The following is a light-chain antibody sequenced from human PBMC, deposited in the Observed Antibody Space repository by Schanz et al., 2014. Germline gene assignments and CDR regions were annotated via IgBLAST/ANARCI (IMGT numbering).Light chain of an antibody. CDR1: SSDVGGYNS. J-gene: IGLJ2*01. V-gene: IGLV2-11*01. CDR2: DVS. Sequence: QSALTQPRSVSGSPGQSVTISCTGTSSDVGGYNSVSWFQQHPGRAPTLMIYDVSKRPSGVPDRFSGSQSGNTASLTISGLQAEDESDYYCSSYAGSSTFGDVVFGGGTKLTVL. CDR3: SSYAGSSTFGDVV.